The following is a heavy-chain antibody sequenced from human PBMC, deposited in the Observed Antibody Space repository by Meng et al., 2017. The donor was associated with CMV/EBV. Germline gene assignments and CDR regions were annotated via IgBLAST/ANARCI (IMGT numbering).Heavy chain of an antibody. D-gene: IGHD5-18*01. J-gene: IGHJ4*02. V-gene: IGHV3-15*01. Sequence: SGVTFSNAWMSWVRQAPGKGLEWVGRIKSKTDGGTTDYAAPVKGRFTISRDDSKNTLYLQMNSLKTEDTAVYYCTTPIYSYGPPFGYWGQGTLVTVSS. CDR3: TTPIYSYGPPFGY. CDR1: GVTFSNAW. CDR2: IKSKTDGGTT.